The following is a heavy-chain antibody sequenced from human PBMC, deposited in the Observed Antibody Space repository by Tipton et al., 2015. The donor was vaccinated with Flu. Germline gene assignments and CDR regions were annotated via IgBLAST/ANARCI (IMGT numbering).Heavy chain of an antibody. D-gene: IGHD5-12*01. CDR2: IYSIGST. J-gene: IGHJ3*02. CDR3: ATLGNSGTDGFDI. V-gene: IGHV3-66*03. CDR1: GFTVSTNY. Sequence: QLVQSGGGLIQPGGSLRLSCAASGFTVSTNYMSWVRQAPGKGLEWVSVIYSIGSTYYADSVKGRFTISRDNSKNTLYLQWNSLTTEDTAVYYCATLGNSGTDGFDIWGQGTMVTISS.